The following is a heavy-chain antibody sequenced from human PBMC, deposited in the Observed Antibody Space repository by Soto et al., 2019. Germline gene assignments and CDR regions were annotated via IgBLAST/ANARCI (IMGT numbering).Heavy chain of an antibody. J-gene: IGHJ3*02. CDR3: ARLINDAFDI. CDR2: IYYSGST. V-gene: IGHV4-59*08. CDR1: GGSISSYY. Sequence: SETLSLTCTVSGGSISSYYWSWIRQPPGKGLEWIGYIYYSGSTNYNPSLKSRVTISVDTSKNQFSLKLSSVTAADTAVYYCARLINDAFDIWGQGTMVTVSS.